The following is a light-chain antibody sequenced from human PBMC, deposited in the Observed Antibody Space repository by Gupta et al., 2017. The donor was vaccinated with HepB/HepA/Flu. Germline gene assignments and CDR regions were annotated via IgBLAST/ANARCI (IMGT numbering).Light chain of an antibody. V-gene: IGKV3-20*01. CDR1: QSVSSSY. J-gene: IGKJ4*01. CDR2: GAS. CDR3: QQYGSSPLT. Sequence: EIVLTQSPGILSLSPGERATLSCRASQSVSSSYLAWYQQKPGQAPRLLIYGASSRATGIPDRFSGSGSGTDFTLTISRLEPEYFAVYYCQQYGSSPLTFGGGTKVEIK.